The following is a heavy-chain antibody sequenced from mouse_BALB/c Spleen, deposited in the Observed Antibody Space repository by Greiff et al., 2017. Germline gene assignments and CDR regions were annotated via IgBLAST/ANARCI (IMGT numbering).Heavy chain of an antibody. J-gene: IGHJ4*01. V-gene: IGHV1-87*01. Sequence: VQLVESGAELARPGASVKLSCKASGYTFTSYWMQWVKQRPGQGLEWIGAIYPGDGDTRYTQKFKGKATLTADKSSSTAYMQLSSLASEDSAVYYCARASDAMDYWGQGTSVTVSS. CDR3: ARASDAMDY. CDR2: IYPGDGDT. CDR1: GYTFTSYW.